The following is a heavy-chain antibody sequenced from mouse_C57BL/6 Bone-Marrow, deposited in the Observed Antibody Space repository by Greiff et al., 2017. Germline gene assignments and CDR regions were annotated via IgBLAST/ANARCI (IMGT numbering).Heavy chain of an antibody. J-gene: IGHJ1*03. CDR1: GYTFTSYW. CDR2: IDPSDSET. Sequence: QVQLQQPGAELVRPGSSVKLSCKASGYTFTSYWMHWVKQRPIQGLEWIGNIDPSDSETHYNQKFKDKATLTVDKSSSTAYMQLSSLTSEDSAVYYCARIVDVYWYFDVWVTGTTVTVSS. CDR3: ARIVDVYWYFDV. V-gene: IGHV1-52*01.